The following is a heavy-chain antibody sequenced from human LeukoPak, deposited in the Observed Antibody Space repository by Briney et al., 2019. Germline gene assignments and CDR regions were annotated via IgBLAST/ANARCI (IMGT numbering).Heavy chain of an antibody. CDR1: GFTFSSYE. Sequence: PGGSLRLSCAASGFTFSSYEMNWVRQAPGKGLEWVSYISSSGSTIYYADSVKGRFTISRDNAKNSLYLQMNSLRAEDTAVYYCASSRMTTDDGIDYWGQGTLVTVSS. CDR3: ASSRMTTDDGIDY. D-gene: IGHD4-17*01. CDR2: ISSSGSTI. V-gene: IGHV3-48*03. J-gene: IGHJ4*02.